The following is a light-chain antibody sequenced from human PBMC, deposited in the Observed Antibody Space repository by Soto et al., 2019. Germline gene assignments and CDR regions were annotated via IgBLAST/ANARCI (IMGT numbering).Light chain of an antibody. CDR2: DAS. J-gene: IGKJ1*01. V-gene: IGKV3D-20*01. CDR1: QSVSNY. CDR3: HQYGSSPRS. Sequence: EIVLTQSPATLSLSPGERATLSCVASQSVSNYLAWYQQKPGLAPRLLIYDASSRATAIPDRFSGSGSGTDFTLTINSLETDDFAVYYCHQYGSSPRSVGQGTKVEIQ.